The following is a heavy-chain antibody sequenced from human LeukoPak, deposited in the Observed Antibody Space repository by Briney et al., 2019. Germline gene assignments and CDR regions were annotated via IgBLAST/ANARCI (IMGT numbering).Heavy chain of an antibody. CDR1: GYRFTNYW. J-gene: IGHJ1*01. V-gene: IGHV5-51*03. CDR3: ARLPPGIAAAGNPFQY. Sequence: GESLKISCKGSGYRFTNYWIGWVRQLPGKGLEWMGIIYPGDSDTRYSPSFQGQVTISADKSISTAYLQWSSLKASDTAMYYCARLPPGIAAAGNPFQYWGQGTLVTVSS. D-gene: IGHD6-13*01. CDR2: IYPGDSDT.